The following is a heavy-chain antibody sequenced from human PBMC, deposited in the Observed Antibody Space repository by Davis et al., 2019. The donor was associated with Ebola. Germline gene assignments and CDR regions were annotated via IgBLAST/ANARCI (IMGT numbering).Heavy chain of an antibody. V-gene: IGHV3-53*01. CDR1: GFTVSSKY. CDR3: ARGRGSSWNFDY. D-gene: IGHD6-13*01. J-gene: IGHJ4*02. CDR2: IYSGDST. Sequence: GESLKISCAAPGFTVSSKYMSWVRQAPGKGLKWVSVIYSGDSTYYADSVKGRFTISRDNSTNTLYLQMNSLRAEDTAVYYCARGRGSSWNFDYWGQGTLVTVSS.